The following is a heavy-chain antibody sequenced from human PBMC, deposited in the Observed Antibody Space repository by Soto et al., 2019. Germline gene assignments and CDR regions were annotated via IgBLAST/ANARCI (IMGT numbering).Heavy chain of an antibody. V-gene: IGHV1-2*02. Sequence: QVQLVQSGAEVKKPGASVKVSCKASGYTFTGYYMHWVRQAPGQGLEWMGWINPNSGGTNYAQKVQGRVTMTRDTSISTAYMELSRLRSDDTAVYYCARDLSIAAAGLLYYYYGMDVWGQGNTVTVSS. CDR3: ARDLSIAAAGLLYYYYGMDV. CDR1: GYTFTGYY. CDR2: INPNSGGT. D-gene: IGHD6-13*01. J-gene: IGHJ6*01.